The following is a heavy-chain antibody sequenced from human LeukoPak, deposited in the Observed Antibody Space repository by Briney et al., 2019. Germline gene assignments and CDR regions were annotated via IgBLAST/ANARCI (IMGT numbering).Heavy chain of an antibody. CDR1: GGSFSGYY. CDR3: ARGWQLEEA. J-gene: IGHJ5*02. V-gene: IGHV4-34*01. Sequence: SETLSLTCAVYGGSFSGYYWSWIRQPPGKGLEWIGEINHSGSTNYNPSLKSRVTISVDTSKNQFSLKLSSVTAADTAVYYCARGWQLEEAWGQGTLVTVSS. CDR2: INHSGST. D-gene: IGHD6-13*01.